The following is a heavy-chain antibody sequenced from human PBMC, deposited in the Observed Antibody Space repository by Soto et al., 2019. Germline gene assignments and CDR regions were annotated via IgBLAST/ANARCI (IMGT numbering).Heavy chain of an antibody. D-gene: IGHD6-6*01. CDR2: ISAYNGNT. CDR3: ARDHSSSPPNYYYYYGMDV. CDR1: GYTFTSYG. J-gene: IGHJ6*02. V-gene: IGHV1-18*04. Sequence: ASVKVSCNASGYTFTSYGISWVRQAPGQGLGWMGWISAYNGNTNYAQKLRGRVTMTTDTSTSTAYMELRSLRSDDTAVYYCARDHSSSPPNYYYYYGMDVWGQGTTVTVSS.